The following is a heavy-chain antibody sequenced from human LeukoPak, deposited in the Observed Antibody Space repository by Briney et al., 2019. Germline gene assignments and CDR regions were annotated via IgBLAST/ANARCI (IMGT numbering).Heavy chain of an antibody. D-gene: IGHD3-16*01. CDR3: ATGEYYFDF. J-gene: IGHJ4*02. CDR2: IKNKIDGETT. Sequence: PGGSLRLSCAAYGFTFNHAWIDWVRQAPGKGLEWVGRIKNKIDGETTDYAAPVKGRFTISRDDSKTTLYLQMSSLRAEDTALYYCATGEYYFDFWGQGTLVTVSS. V-gene: IGHV3-15*01. CDR1: GFTFNHAW.